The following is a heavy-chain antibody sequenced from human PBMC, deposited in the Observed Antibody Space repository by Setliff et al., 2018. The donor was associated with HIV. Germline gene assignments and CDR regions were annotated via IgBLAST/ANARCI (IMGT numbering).Heavy chain of an antibody. J-gene: IGHJ5*02. V-gene: IGHV1-69*10. Sequence: SVKVPCKASGTTFNTYAITWGRQAPGQGLEWTGGIITLRGTANYAQKFQGRVTITADKSRSTAYMELSSLRSEDTAVYYCARHGIVVVIAIPNWFDPWGQGTLVTVSS. CDR3: ARHGIVVVIAIPNWFDP. D-gene: IGHD2-21*01. CDR2: IITLRGTA. CDR1: GTTFNTYA.